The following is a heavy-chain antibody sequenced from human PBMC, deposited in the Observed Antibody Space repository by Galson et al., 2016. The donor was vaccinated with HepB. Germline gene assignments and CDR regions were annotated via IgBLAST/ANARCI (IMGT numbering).Heavy chain of an antibody. CDR3: VRGVASYYYDVDV. D-gene: IGHD3-10*01. J-gene: IGHJ6*02. CDR1: GLKFDDYT. Sequence: SLRLSCAVSGLKFDDYTMHWVRQPPGKGLEWVSLIAWDGGGTFYADSVRGRSTISRDNSKDSLSLQMNSLRSEDTALYYCVRGVASYYYDVDVWGQGTTVTVSS. V-gene: IGHV3-43*01. CDR2: IAWDGGGT.